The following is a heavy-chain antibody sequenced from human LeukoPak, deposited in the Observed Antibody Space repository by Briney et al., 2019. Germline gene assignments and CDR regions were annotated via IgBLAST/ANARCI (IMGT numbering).Heavy chain of an antibody. CDR3: ASLGYRGFDY. D-gene: IGHD5-24*01. V-gene: IGHV4-38-2*02. CDR1: GYSISSGYY. CDR2: IYHSGRT. J-gene: IGHJ4*02. Sequence: SSETLSLTCTVSGYSISSGYYWGWIRQPPGKGLEWTGSIYHSGRTFYNPSLKSRVTISVDTSKNQFSLKLSSVTAADTAVYYCASLGYRGFDYWGQGTLVTVSS.